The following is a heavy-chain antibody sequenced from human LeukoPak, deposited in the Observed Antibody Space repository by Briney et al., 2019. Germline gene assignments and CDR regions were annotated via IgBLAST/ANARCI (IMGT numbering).Heavy chain of an antibody. J-gene: IGHJ4*02. CDR3: AREEGALY. CDR2: IRYDGSNK. V-gene: IGHV3-30*02. CDR1: GFTFSSYG. Sequence: GGSLRLSCAASGFTFSSYGMHWVRQAPGKGLEWVAFIRYDGSNKYYADSVKGRFTISRDNSRNTLYLQINSLRAEDTAVYYCAREEGALYWGQGTLVTVSS. D-gene: IGHD1-26*01.